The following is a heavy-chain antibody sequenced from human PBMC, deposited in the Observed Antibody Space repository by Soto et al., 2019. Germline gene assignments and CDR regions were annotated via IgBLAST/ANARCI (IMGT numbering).Heavy chain of an antibody. CDR2: ISSSSSDI. Sequence: EVQMVESGGGLVKPGGSLRLSCAASVFTFSSYSMNWVRQSPGKGLEWVSSISSSSSDIYYADSVKGRFTISRDNAKNSLWLQMNSMKAEDTAVYYCARDPGRVGAVCDYWGQGTLVTVSS. V-gene: IGHV3-21*01. D-gene: IGHD1-26*01. CDR3: ARDPGRVGAVCDY. CDR1: VFTFSSYS. J-gene: IGHJ4*02.